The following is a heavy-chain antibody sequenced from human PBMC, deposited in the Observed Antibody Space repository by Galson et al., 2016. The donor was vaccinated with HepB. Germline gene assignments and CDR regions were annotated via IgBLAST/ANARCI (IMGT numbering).Heavy chain of an antibody. CDR2: IYPSDSDT. V-gene: IGHV5-51*01. Sequence: QSGAEVKKPGESLKISCKGSGYTFTSHWIAWVRQMPGKGLECMGMIYPSDSDTKYSPSFEGQVTISADKSISTAYLQWASLKASDPAIYFCARRQPTYYYEPHTGFDSWGQGTLVTVS. CDR1: GYTFTSHW. J-gene: IGHJ5*01. D-gene: IGHD3-22*01. CDR3: ARRQPTYYYEPHTGFDS.